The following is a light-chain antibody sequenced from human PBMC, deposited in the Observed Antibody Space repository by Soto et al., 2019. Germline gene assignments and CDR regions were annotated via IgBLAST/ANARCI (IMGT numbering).Light chain of an antibody. CDR1: NSNIGSNT. Sequence: QSVLTQPPSASGTPGQRVTISCSGSNSNIGSNTVNWYQQLPGTAPKLLIYYDNLRPSGVPDRISGSKSGTSASLAISGLQSDDEADYYCAAWDDSTLSPRYVFGTGTKVTVL. J-gene: IGLJ1*01. CDR2: YDN. CDR3: AAWDDSTLSPRYV. V-gene: IGLV1-44*01.